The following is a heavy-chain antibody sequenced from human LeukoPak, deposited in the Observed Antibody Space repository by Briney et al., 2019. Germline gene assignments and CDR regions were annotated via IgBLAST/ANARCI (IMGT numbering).Heavy chain of an antibody. CDR1: GFTFSSYS. Sequence: TGGSLRLSCAASGFTFSSYSMNWVRQAPGKGLEWVSSISSSSSYIYYADSVKGRFTISGDNAKNSLYLQMNSLRAEDTAVYYCARVSSDYYDSSGYGYWGQGTLVTVSS. V-gene: IGHV3-21*01. CDR2: ISSSSSYI. J-gene: IGHJ4*02. D-gene: IGHD3-22*01. CDR3: ARVSSDYYDSSGYGY.